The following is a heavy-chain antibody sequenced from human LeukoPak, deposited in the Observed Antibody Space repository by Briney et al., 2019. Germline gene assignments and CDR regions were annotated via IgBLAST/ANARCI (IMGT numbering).Heavy chain of an antibody. D-gene: IGHD5-24*01. J-gene: IGHJ4*02. CDR2: IKSQVDGGTV. V-gene: IGHV3-15*01. CDR1: GFHFKNVW. Sequence: GGSLRLSCAASGFHFKNVWMTWVRQAPGKGLEWVGRIKSQVDGGTVDYAAPVKGRFTISRDDSKSTLYLQMNSLTTEDTGVYYCTTDQSPYNYASEYWGQGTLVSVSA. CDR3: TTDQSPYNYASEY.